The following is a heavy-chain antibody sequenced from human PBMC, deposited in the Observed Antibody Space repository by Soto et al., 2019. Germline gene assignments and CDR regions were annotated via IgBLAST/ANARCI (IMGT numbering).Heavy chain of an antibody. CDR2: ISHDGGT. J-gene: IGHJ6*02. CDR3: ARGQLVWYGDLTPYHRDMDV. CDR1: GGSFDDFY. D-gene: IGHD3-10*01. Sequence: QVQLQQWGAGLLRPSETLSLTCAFYGGSFDDFYWSWVRQSPGKGLEWVGEISHDGGTNYSPSLASRVSISVDTSKNQFSLPLWSVTAADTGLYYCARGQLVWYGDLTPYHRDMDVWGQGTTVTVSS. V-gene: IGHV4-34*02.